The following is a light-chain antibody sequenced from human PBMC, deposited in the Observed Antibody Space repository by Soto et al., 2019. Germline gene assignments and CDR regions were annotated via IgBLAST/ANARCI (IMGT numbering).Light chain of an antibody. Sequence: DIQMTQSPSTLSTSVGDRVTITCRASQSISSWLAWYQQKPGKAPKLLIHDASNLESGVQSRFSGSGSGTEFTLTIRSLQPDDFATYYCKQYNTYPWTFGQGTKVDIK. CDR1: QSISSW. J-gene: IGKJ1*01. CDR3: KQYNTYPWT. CDR2: DAS. V-gene: IGKV1-5*01.